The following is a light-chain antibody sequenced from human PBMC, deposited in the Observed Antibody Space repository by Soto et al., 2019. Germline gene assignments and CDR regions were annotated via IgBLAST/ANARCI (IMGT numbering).Light chain of an antibody. CDR3: QQYVFYRGT. J-gene: IGKJ1*01. Sequence: DIQMTQSPSTLSASVGDRVTITCRASQSISRWLAWSQQKPGKAPNLLIYGASSLESGVPSRFSGSGSGTEFTLTITSLQPDDFATYYCQQYVFYRGTFGQGTKVDIK. CDR2: GAS. CDR1: QSISRW. V-gene: IGKV1-5*01.